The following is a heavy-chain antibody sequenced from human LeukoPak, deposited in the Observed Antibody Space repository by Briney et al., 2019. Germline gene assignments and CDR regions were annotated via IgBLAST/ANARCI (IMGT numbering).Heavy chain of an antibody. CDR3: ARDRTGPNSGSYLRESYCFDY. D-gene: IGHD1-26*01. CDR1: GYTFTSYY. J-gene: IGHJ4*02. V-gene: IGHV1-46*01. Sequence: ASVKVSCKASGYTFTSYYMHWVRQAPGQGLEWMGIINPSGGSTSYAQKFQGRVTMTRDTSTSTVYMELSSLRSEDTAVYYCARDRTGPNSGSYLRESYCFDYWGQGTLVTVSS. CDR2: INPSGGST.